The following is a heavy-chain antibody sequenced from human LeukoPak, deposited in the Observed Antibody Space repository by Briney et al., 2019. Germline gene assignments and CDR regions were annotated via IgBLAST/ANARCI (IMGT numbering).Heavy chain of an antibody. CDR3: ARDWGEFDY. CDR1: GFTFSGNS. V-gene: IGHV3-48*04. Sequence: TGGSLRLSCAASGFTFSGNSMKWVGQAPGKGLEWVSYISSGSSTIYYADSVKGRFTISRDNAKNTLYLQMNSLRAEDTAVYYCARDWGEFDYWGQGTLVTVSS. CDR2: ISSGSSTI. J-gene: IGHJ4*02. D-gene: IGHD3-16*01.